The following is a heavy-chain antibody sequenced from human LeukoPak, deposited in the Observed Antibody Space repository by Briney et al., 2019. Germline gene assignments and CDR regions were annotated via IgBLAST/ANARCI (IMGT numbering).Heavy chain of an antibody. CDR1: GGSISSSSYY. CDR3: ARHDYYGSGSPNWFDP. V-gene: IGHV4-39*01. Sequence: SETLSLTCTVSGGSISSSSYYWGWIRQPPGKGLEWIGSIYYSGSTYYNPSLKSRVTISVDMSENQFSLKLSSVTAADTAVYYCARHDYYGSGSPNWFDPWGQGTLVTVSS. CDR2: IYYSGST. D-gene: IGHD3-10*01. J-gene: IGHJ5*02.